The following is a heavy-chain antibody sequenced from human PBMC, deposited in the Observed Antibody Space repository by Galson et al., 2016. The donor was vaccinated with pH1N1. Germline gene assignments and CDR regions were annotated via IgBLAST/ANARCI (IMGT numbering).Heavy chain of an antibody. V-gene: IGHV4-31*03. CDR2: IYYIGST. CDR1: GASVRSGGQY. D-gene: IGHD3-22*01. CDR3: ARNAWDGSGLNYFAS. J-gene: IGHJ5*01. Sequence: TLSLTCSVSGASVRSGGQYWTWIRQVPGKGLEWIGFIYYIGSTGYNPSLKSRVSMSLDMSKKQFSLNLRSVTAADTAVYYCARNAWDGSGLNYFASWGQGILVSVSS.